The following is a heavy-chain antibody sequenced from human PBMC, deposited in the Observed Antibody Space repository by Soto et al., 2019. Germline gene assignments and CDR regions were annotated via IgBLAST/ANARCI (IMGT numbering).Heavy chain of an antibody. D-gene: IGHD3-22*01. J-gene: IGHJ3*02. CDR3: AREYYYDSSGYSYDALDI. CDR1: GYTFTSYA. Sequence: ASVKVSCKASGYTFTSYAMHWVRQAPGQRLEWMGWINAGNGNTKYSQKFQGRVTITRDTSASTAYMELSSLRSEDTAVYYCAREYYYDSSGYSYDALDIWGQGTMVTVSS. CDR2: INAGNGNT. V-gene: IGHV1-3*01.